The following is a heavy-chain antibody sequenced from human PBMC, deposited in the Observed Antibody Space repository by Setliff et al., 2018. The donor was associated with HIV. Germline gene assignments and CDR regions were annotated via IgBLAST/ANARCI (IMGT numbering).Heavy chain of an antibody. J-gene: IGHJ2*01. D-gene: IGHD1-26*01. CDR2: IYTSGKT. V-gene: IGHV4-61*09. CDR1: GDSIARGSYY. Sequence: SETLSLTCTVSGDSIARGSYYWSWIRQPAGKGLEWIGHIYTSGKTHYSPSLKSRIIISADTSKNQLSLNLSSVTAADTAVYYCARAAYSGTYLWEPAPDLWGRGTLVTSPQ. CDR3: ARAAYSGTYLWEPAPDL.